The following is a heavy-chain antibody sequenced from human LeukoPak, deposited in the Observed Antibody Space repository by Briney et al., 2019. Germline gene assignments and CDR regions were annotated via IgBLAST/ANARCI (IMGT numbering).Heavy chain of an antibody. J-gene: IGHJ3*02. CDR3: ARDDVVRGVIVWGAFDI. V-gene: IGHV4-4*07. Sequence: PSETLSLTCTVSGGSISSYYWSWIRQPAGKGLEWIGRIYTSGSTNYNPSLKSRVTMSVDTSKNQFSPKLSSVTAADTAVYYCARDDVVRGVIVWGAFDIWGQGTMVTVSS. CDR2: IYTSGST. D-gene: IGHD3-10*01. CDR1: GGSISSYY.